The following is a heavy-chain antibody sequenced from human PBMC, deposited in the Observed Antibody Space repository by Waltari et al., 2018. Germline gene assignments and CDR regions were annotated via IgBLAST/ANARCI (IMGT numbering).Heavy chain of an antibody. D-gene: IGHD6-13*01. Sequence: QVQLVESGGGVVQPGASLRLSCAAFGFTFSTRGLHWVRQAPGKGLEWVAYIRSDGSNINYADSVKGRFTISRDNSKNTLYLQMNSLRAEDTAVYYCATYSASRGFNYWGQGTLVTVSS. CDR1: GFTFSTRG. V-gene: IGHV3-30*02. CDR3: ATYSASRGFNY. J-gene: IGHJ4*02. CDR2: IRSDGSNI.